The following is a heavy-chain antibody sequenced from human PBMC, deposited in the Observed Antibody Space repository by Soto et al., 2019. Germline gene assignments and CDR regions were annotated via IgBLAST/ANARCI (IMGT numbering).Heavy chain of an antibody. CDR1: GFTFSSYA. V-gene: IGHV3-64*01. Sequence: GGSLRLSCAASGFTFSSYAMHWVRQAPGKGLEYVSAISSNGGSTYYANSVKGRFTISRDNSKNMLYLQMGSLRAEDMAVYYCARPSYGDYSGYYYYMDVWGKGTTVTVSS. D-gene: IGHD4-17*01. CDR2: ISSNGGST. J-gene: IGHJ6*03. CDR3: ARPSYGDYSGYYYYMDV.